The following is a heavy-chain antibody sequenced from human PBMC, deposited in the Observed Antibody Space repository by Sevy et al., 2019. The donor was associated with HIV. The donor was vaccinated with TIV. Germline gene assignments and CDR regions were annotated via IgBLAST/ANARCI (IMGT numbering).Heavy chain of an antibody. V-gene: IGHV3-64*01. CDR3: ARDSGSHTPFDY. D-gene: IGHD1-26*01. CDR2: ISSNGGST. J-gene: IGHJ4*02. Sequence: GGSLRLSCAASGFTFSSYAMHWVRQAPGKGLEYVSAISSNGGSTYYANSVKGRFTISRDNSKNTLYLQMCSLGAEDMAVYYCARDSGSHTPFDYWGQGTLVTVSS. CDR1: GFTFSSYA.